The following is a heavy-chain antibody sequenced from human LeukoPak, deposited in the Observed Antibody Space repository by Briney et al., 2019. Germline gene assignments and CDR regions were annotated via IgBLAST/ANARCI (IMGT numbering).Heavy chain of an antibody. CDR1: GFTFSDHY. J-gene: IGHJ3*02. CDR2: ISSSGSTI. V-gene: IGHV3-11*01. CDR3: ARGCSGGSCKTAYDAFDI. D-gene: IGHD2-15*01. Sequence: GGSLRLSCAASGFTFSDHYMSWIRQAPGKGLEWVSYISSSGSTIYYADSVKGRFTISRDNAKNSLYLQMNSLRAEDTAVYYCARGCSGGSCKTAYDAFDIWGQGTMVTVSS.